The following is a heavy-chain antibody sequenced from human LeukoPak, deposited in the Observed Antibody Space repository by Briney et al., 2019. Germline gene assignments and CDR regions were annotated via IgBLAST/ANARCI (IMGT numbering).Heavy chain of an antibody. J-gene: IGHJ4*02. Sequence: PGGSLRLSCAASGFTFSSFEMTWVRQAPGKGLEWVSDISSDSGSTIYYADSVKGRFTISRDNAKHSLYLQMNSLTAEDTAVYYCARDPQKGAARPAYFDYWGQGTLVTVSS. CDR3: ARDPQKGAARPAYFDY. V-gene: IGHV3-48*03. CDR2: ISSDSGSTI. D-gene: IGHD6-6*01. CDR1: GFTFSSFE.